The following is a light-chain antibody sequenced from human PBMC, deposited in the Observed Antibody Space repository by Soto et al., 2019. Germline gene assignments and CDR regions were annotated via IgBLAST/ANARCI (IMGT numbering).Light chain of an antibody. J-gene: IGKJ5*01. CDR1: QSVKTF. CDR2: DAS. Sequence: ENLLTQCGVTLTYSTGGGAPLSCRASQSVKTFLVWYQQRPGQAPRLLIYDASHRAAGIPARFSGSGSGTDFTLTISSLEPDDFAVYYCQQRSSWPRITSGQGTRLAI. V-gene: IGKV3-11*01. CDR3: QQRSSWPRIT.